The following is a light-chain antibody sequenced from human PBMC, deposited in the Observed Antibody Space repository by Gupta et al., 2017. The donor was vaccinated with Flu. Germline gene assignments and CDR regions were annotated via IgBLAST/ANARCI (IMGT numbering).Light chain of an antibody. V-gene: IGLV2-14*01. CDR2: EVS. J-gene: IGLJ3*02. Sequence: QSALTQPASVSGSPGQSITISCTGTSSDVGGYNYVSWYQQHPGKAPKLMIYEVSNWPSGASNRFSGSKSGNTASLTISGLQAEDEADYYCSSYTSSSTWVFGGGTKLTVL. CDR3: SSYTSSSTWV. CDR1: SSDVGGYNY.